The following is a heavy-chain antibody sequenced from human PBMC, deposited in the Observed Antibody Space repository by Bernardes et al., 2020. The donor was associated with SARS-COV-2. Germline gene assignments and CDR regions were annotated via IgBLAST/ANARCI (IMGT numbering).Heavy chain of an antibody. V-gene: IGHV4-39*07. CDR2: IYSSGST. Sequence: SETLSLTCTVSGGSISSSRYSWGWIRQPPGKGLEWIGSIYSSGSTYYNPSLKSLVTISVDTSKHQFSLKLSSVTAADTAVYYCARFNEDIVVVPAAQDDAFEIWGQGTMVTVSS. CDR3: ARFNEDIVVVPAAQDDAFEI. D-gene: IGHD2-2*01. J-gene: IGHJ3*02. CDR1: GGSISSSRYS.